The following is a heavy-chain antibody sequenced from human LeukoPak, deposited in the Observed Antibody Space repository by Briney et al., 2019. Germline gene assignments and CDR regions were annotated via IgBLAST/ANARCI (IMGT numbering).Heavy chain of an antibody. V-gene: IGHV3-74*01. CDR1: GFTFSTSW. D-gene: IGHD3-22*01. Sequence: GGSLRLSCATSGFTFSTSWMHWVRQAPGKGLVWVSRINTDGNTRDYADSVKGRFTISRDNAKNTLYLQMSSLRAEDTAVYYCVRDMGYYDKVWGKGTTVTVSS. CDR3: VRDMGYYDKV. CDR2: INTDGNTR. J-gene: IGHJ6*04.